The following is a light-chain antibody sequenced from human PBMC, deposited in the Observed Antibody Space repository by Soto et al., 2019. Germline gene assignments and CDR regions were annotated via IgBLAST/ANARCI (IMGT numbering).Light chain of an antibody. Sequence: QSALTQPASVSGSPGQSITISCTGSSSDVGAYNYVSWYQHHPDKAPKLVIYDVTNRPSGVSNRFSGSKSGNTASRTISGLQAEDEADYYCNSYTSSTTPYVFGTGTKVTVL. CDR3: NSYTSSTTPYV. V-gene: IGLV2-14*03. J-gene: IGLJ1*01. CDR1: SSDVGAYNY. CDR2: DVT.